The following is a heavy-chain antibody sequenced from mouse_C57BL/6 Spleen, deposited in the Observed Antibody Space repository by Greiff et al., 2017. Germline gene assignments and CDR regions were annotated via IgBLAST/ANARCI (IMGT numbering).Heavy chain of an antibody. V-gene: IGHV1-55*01. CDR1: GYTFTSYW. J-gene: IGHJ4*01. CDR2: IYPGSGST. D-gene: IGHD1-1*01. Sequence: QVQLQQPGAELVKPGASVKMSCKASGYTFTSYWITWVKQRPGQGLEWIGDIYPGSGSTNYTEKFKSKATLTVDTSSSTAYMQLSSLTSEDSAVYYCAIITTVVADYYAMDYWGQGTSVTVSS. CDR3: AIITTVVADYYAMDY.